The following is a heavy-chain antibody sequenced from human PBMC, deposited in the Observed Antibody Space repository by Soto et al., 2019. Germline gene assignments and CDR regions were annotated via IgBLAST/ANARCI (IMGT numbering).Heavy chain of an antibody. J-gene: IGHJ4*02. V-gene: IGHV1-18*01. CDR2: ISAYNRHT. CDR1: GYTFTTYG. D-gene: IGHD3-22*01. Sequence: QVQLVQSGAEVKKPGASVKVSCKASGYTFTTYGISCVRQAPGQGLELMGGISAYNRHTNYAQNFQGRVTLTTDTSTNTAYMELRSLRFDDTAVYYCARETIIGYYAFDYWGQGTLVTVSS. CDR3: ARETIIGYYAFDY.